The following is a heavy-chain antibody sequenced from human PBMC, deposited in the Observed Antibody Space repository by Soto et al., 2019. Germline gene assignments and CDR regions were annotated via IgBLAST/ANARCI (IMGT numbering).Heavy chain of an antibody. J-gene: IGHJ4*01. D-gene: IGHD2-2*01. V-gene: IGHV3-23*01. CDR3: AKKNSTGCWWAFFHAIEY. CDR2: INNKGDHT. Sequence: GGSLRLSCAVSGFTFTSYAMTWVRQAPGKGRGWDSTINNKGDHTYYADSVKGRFTISRHNSKHTLYRRMNSLRAEDTSLSYCAKKNSTGCWWAFFHAIEYWGQGTLVTVSS. CDR1: GFTFTSYA.